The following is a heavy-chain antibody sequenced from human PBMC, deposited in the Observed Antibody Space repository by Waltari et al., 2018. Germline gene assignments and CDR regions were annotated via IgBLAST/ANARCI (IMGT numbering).Heavy chain of an antibody. CDR1: GYTFTSYA. CDR3: ARARGGLLWFGEPTMSYAFDI. CDR2: INAGNGNT. J-gene: IGHJ3*02. V-gene: IGHV1-3*03. Sequence: QVQLVQSGAEVKKPGASVKVSCKASGYTFTSYAMHWVRQAPGQRLEWMGWINAGNGNTKYSQEFQGRVTITRDTAASTAYMELSSLRSEDMAVYYCARARGGLLWFGEPTMSYAFDIWGQGTMVTVSS. D-gene: IGHD3-10*01.